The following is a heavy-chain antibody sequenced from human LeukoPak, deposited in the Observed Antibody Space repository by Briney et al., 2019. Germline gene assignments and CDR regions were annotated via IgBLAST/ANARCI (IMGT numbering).Heavy chain of an antibody. J-gene: IGHJ4*02. CDR3: ARDRGYSSSWPHYYFDY. V-gene: IGHV7-4-1*02. Sequence: VASVKVSCKTSEYTFTNYAINWVRQAPGQGLEWMGWISTNTGNPTYAQGFTGRLVFSLDTSVSTAYLQIISLKPEDTAVYYCARDRGYSSSWPHYYFDYWGQGTLVTVSS. D-gene: IGHD6-13*01. CDR2: ISTNTGNP. CDR1: EYTFTNYA.